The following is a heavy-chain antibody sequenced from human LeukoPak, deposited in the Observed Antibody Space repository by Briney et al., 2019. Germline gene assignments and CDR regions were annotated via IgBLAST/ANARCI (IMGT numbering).Heavy chain of an antibody. Sequence: GGSLRLSCVGSGFIFGNYPMYWVRQAPGKGLEWVAFIRYDGSNKYYADSVKGRFTISRDNAKNSLYLQMNSLRAEDTAVYYCARGGRFEADYFDYWGQGTLVTVSS. CDR1: GFIFGNYP. J-gene: IGHJ4*02. CDR2: IRYDGSNK. V-gene: IGHV3-30*02. CDR3: ARGGRFEADYFDY. D-gene: IGHD3-3*01.